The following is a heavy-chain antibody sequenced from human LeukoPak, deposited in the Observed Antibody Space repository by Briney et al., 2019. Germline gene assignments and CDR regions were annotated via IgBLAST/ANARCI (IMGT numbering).Heavy chain of an antibody. J-gene: IGHJ4*02. Sequence: GGSLRLSCAASGVTFSTYAMCWVRQAPGKGLEWVSGIDGRGRYAYYRDSVRGRFTISRDNSKKTLDLHMSSLRAEDTAVYYCAKGSSGYYYYFESWGQGTLVTVSS. D-gene: IGHD3-22*01. CDR1: GVTFSTYA. CDR2: IDGRGRYA. CDR3: AKGSSGYYYYFES. V-gene: IGHV3-23*01.